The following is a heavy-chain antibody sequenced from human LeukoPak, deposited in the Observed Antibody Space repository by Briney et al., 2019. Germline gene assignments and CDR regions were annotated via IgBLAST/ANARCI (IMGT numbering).Heavy chain of an antibody. CDR1: GGSISSSSYY. Sequence: SETLSLTCTVSGGSISSSSYYWGWIRQPPGKGLEWIGSIYYSGSTYYNPSLKSRVTISVDTSKNQFSLKLSSVTAADTAVYYCARDGPRGNVMYDPFHIWGQGTMVTVSS. J-gene: IGHJ3*02. CDR3: ARDGPRGNVMYDPFHI. V-gene: IGHV4-39*02. CDR2: IYYSGST. D-gene: IGHD3-10*01.